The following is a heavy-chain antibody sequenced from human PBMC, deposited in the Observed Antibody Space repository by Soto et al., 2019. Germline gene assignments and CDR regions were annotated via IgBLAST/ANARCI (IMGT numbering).Heavy chain of an antibody. CDR2: IHPSDSDI. V-gene: IGHV5-51*01. Sequence: GESLKISCKGSGYTFTSYWIGWVRQMPGEGLEWMGVIHPSDSDIRYGPSFQGKVTISADKSITTAYLQWSSLKAADTAMYYCVRSGTSSGRFSDYWGQGTLVTVSS. D-gene: IGHD2-15*01. J-gene: IGHJ4*02. CDR1: GYTFTSYW. CDR3: VRSGTSSGRFSDY.